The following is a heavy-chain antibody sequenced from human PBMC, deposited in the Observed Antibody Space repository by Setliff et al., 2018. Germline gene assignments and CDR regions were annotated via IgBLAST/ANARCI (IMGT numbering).Heavy chain of an antibody. J-gene: IGHJ6*02. CDR2: ISTSGTTE. CDR1: GFIFSAYE. CDR3: ARIKPFAMDV. V-gene: IGHV3-48*03. Sequence: PGESLKISCAASGFIFSAYEMNWVRQAPGKGLEWVAYISTSGTTENYADSVKGRFTVSRDNAENSLYLQMNRLRDEDTAVYFCARIKPFAMDVWGQGTTVTVSS.